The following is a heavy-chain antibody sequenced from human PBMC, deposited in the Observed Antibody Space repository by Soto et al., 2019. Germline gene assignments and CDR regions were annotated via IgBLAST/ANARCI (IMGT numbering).Heavy chain of an antibody. CDR1: GGSNNGYY. J-gene: IGHJ3*01. CDR2: VYYTGTT. Sequence: SETLFLTCTISGGSNNGYYWGWIRQPPGKGLGWSGYVYYTGTTKYNPSLESRVTISADTCKNQLSLRVTSVTAADTAVSSCAQYPLTDPDGYKLEVWG. V-gene: IGHV4-59*01. D-gene: IGHD2-21*01. CDR3: AQYPLTDPDGYKLEV.